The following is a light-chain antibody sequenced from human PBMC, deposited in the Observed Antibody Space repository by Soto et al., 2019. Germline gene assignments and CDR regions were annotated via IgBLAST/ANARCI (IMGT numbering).Light chain of an antibody. J-gene: IGLJ2*01. CDR2: SNN. V-gene: IGLV1-44*01. CDR1: SSNIGSNT. Sequence: QSVLTQPPSASVTPGQTVSISCSGSSSNIGSNTVNWYQQLPGTAHKLLIYSNNQRPSGVPDRFSGSKSGTSASLAISGLPSEDEADYYCAAWDDSMNAVVFGGGTKLTVL. CDR3: AAWDDSMNAVV.